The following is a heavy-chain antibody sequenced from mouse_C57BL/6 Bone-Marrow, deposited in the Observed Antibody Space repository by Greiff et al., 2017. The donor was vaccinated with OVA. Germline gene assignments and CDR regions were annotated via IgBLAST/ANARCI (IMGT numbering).Heavy chain of an antibody. CDR1: GFTFSSYG. CDR2: ISSGGSYT. V-gene: IGHV5-6*01. CDR3: ARYGSHGYFDV. J-gene: IGHJ1*03. D-gene: IGHD1-1*01. Sequence: EVQLVESGGDLVKPGGSLKLSCAASGFTFSSYGMSWVRQTPDKRLEWVATISSGGSYTYYPDSVKGRFTISRDNAKNTLYLQMSSLKSEDTAMYYCARYGSHGYFDVWGTGTTVTVSS.